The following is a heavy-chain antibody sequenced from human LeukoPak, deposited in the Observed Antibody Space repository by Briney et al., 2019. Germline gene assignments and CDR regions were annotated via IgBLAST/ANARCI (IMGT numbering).Heavy chain of an antibody. CDR2: INPNSGGT. D-gene: IGHD3-22*01. CDR1: GYTFIAYY. Sequence: ASVKVSCKASGYTFIAYYMHWVRQAPGQGLEWMGWINPNSGGTNYAQKFQGRVTMTRDTSISTASMELSRLRSDDTAVYYCARGGSDWYHYDSSGYHVWGQGTLVTVSS. J-gene: IGHJ4*02. CDR3: ARGGSDWYHYDSSGYHV. V-gene: IGHV1-2*02.